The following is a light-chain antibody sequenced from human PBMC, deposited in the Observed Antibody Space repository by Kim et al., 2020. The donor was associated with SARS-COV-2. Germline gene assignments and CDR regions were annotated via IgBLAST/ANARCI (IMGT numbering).Light chain of an antibody. CDR2: YDS. J-gene: IGLJ3*02. V-gene: IGLV3-21*04. Sequence: SYELTQPPSVSVAPGKTATITCGGNNIGSKSVHWYQQKPGQAPVLAIYYDSDRPSGIPERFSGSNSDNTATLTITRVEAGDEADYYCHVWDSTGDLGVFG. CDR1: NIGSKS. CDR3: HVWDSTGDLGV.